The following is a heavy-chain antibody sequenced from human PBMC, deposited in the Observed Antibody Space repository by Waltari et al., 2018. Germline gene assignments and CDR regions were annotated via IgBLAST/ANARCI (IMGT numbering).Heavy chain of an antibody. J-gene: IGHJ4*02. V-gene: IGHV3-23*04. CDR2: ISGSGGST. D-gene: IGHD3-9*01. CDR1: GFTFSSYA. Sequence: EVQLVESGGGLVQPGGSLRLSCAASGFTFSSYAMSWVRQATGKGLGWVSAISGSGGSTYYADSVKGRFTISRDNSKNTLYLQMNSLRAEDTAVYYCAKDLEYYDILTGYYSYYFDYWGQGTLVTVSS. CDR3: AKDLEYYDILTGYYSYYFDY.